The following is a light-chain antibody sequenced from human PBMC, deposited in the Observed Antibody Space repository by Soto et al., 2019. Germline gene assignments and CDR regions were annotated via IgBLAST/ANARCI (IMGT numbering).Light chain of an antibody. Sequence: EIVFTQSPATLSLSPGERATLSCRASQSVSSYLAWYQQKPGQAPRLLIYDASNRATGIPARFSGSGSGTDFTLTISSXEPEDFAVYHCQQRSNWPLTFGPGTKVDTK. J-gene: IGKJ3*01. CDR1: QSVSSY. V-gene: IGKV3-11*01. CDR3: QQRSNWPLT. CDR2: DAS.